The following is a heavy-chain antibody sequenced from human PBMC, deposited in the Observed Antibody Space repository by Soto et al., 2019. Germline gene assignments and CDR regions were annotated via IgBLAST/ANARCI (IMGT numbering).Heavy chain of an antibody. D-gene: IGHD4-17*01. CDR2: FYTTGTT. Sequence: SETLSFTCTVSGGSISRYPWTWIRQPAGKELEGIGRFYTTGTTTYNPSLKSRATMSVDTSKNQFSLKLSSVTAADTAIYYCARENYGDCGRAFDPWGQGTLVTVSS. J-gene: IGHJ5*02. CDR3: ARENYGDCGRAFDP. CDR1: GGSISRYP. V-gene: IGHV4-4*07.